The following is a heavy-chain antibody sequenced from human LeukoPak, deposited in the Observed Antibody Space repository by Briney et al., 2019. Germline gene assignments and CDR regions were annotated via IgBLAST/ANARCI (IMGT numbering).Heavy chain of an antibody. V-gene: IGHV3-11*01. CDR3: VRGKRRFDY. Sequence: GGSLRLSCAASGFSFNESYMTWIRQAPGKGLEWVAYISGRSYSMYYADSVKGRFNTSRDNSLNSLYLHMSSLRADDTAVYYCVRGKRRFDYWGQGTLVTVPS. CDR2: ISGRSYSM. J-gene: IGHJ4*02. CDR1: GFSFNESY.